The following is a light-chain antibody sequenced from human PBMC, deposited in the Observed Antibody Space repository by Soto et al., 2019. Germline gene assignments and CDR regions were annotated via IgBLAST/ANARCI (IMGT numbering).Light chain of an antibody. CDR3: QQYNSWPLWT. J-gene: IGKJ1*01. Sequence: EIVMTQSPATLSVSPGERATLSCRASQSVSSNFAWYQQRPGQAPRLLIYGASTRATGIPARFSGSGSGTEFTLTISSLQSEDFAVYYCQQYNSWPLWTFGQGTKVDIK. V-gene: IGKV3-15*01. CDR1: QSVSSN. CDR2: GAS.